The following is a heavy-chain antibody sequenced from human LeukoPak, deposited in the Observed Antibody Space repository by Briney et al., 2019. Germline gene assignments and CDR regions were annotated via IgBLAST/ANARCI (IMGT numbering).Heavy chain of an antibody. D-gene: IGHD3-10*01. Sequence: SETLSLTCTVSGASIRNSYWSWLRQPPGKGLEWSGYLYSTESTNYNPSLKSRVTMSGDTSKNQFSLKLTSVTAADTAVYYCARLSAGRGYYYYGMDVWGQGTTVIVSS. V-gene: IGHV4-59*01. CDR1: GASIRNSY. CDR2: LYSTEST. CDR3: ARLSAGRGYYYYGMDV. J-gene: IGHJ6*02.